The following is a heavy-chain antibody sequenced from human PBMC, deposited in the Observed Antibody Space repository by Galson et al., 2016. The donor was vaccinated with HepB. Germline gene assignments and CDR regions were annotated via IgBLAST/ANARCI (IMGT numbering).Heavy chain of an antibody. J-gene: IGHJ6*02. Sequence: SLRLSCAASGFTFSDSTMHWVRQAPGKGLEWVAVISYDGSNEYYADSVKGRFTISRDNSKNTLYLQMNSLRAEDAAVYYCAKDLHHYCSSTTCYFVGGHYYYYGLDVWGRGTTVTVSS. CDR3: AKDLHHYCSSTTCYFVGGHYYYYGLDV. CDR2: ISYDGSNE. V-gene: IGHV3-30*18. CDR1: GFTFSDST. D-gene: IGHD2-2*01.